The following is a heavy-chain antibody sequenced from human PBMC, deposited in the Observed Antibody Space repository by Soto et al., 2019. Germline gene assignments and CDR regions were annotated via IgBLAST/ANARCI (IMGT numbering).Heavy chain of an antibody. CDR3: ARDRMYSSTWYSY. D-gene: IGHD6-13*01. V-gene: IGHV3-11*01. CDR1: GFTFSDYY. J-gene: IGHJ4*02. CDR2: ISSSGGTI. Sequence: QVQLVESGGGLVKPGGSLRLSCAASGFTFSDYYMSWIRQAPGKGLEWVSYISSSGGTIYYADSVKDRFTVSRDNAKNSLYLQMNSLRAEDTAVYYCARDRMYSSTWYSYWGQGTLVTVSS.